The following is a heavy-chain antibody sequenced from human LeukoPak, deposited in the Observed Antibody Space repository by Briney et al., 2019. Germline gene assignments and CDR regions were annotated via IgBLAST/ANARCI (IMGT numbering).Heavy chain of an antibody. Sequence: ASVKVSCKASGYTFTSYGISWVRQAPGQGLEWMGWISAYNGNTNYAQKLQGRVTMTTDTSTSTAYMELRSLRSDDTAVHYCASSLTIFGVVISYAFDIWGQGTMVTVSS. CDR2: ISAYNGNT. D-gene: IGHD3-3*01. V-gene: IGHV1-18*01. CDR3: ASSLTIFGVVISYAFDI. J-gene: IGHJ3*02. CDR1: GYTFTSYG.